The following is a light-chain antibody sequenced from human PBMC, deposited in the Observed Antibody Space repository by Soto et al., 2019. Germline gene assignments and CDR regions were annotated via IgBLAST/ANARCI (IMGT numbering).Light chain of an antibody. CDR3: QQLSSYPLT. Sequence: TQSSTSRFASFGDTVTIPWWASQDISSWVAWYQQKPGKAPKLLIYAASTLQSGVPSRFSGSGSGTDFTLTISSLQPEDFATYYCQQLSSYPLTFGGGTKVDIK. CDR2: AAS. V-gene: IGKV1-9*01. CDR1: QDISSW. J-gene: IGKJ4*01.